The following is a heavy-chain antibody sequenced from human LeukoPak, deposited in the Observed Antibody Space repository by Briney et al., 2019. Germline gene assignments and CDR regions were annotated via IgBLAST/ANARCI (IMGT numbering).Heavy chain of an antibody. CDR1: GYSISSGYY. J-gene: IGHJ5*02. D-gene: IGHD3-3*01. Sequence: SETLSLTCTVSGYSISSGYYWGWIRQPPGKGLEWIGSIYHSGSTYYNPSLKSRVTISVDTSKNQFSLKLSSVTAADTAVYYCARVLPNSFFGAGKNWFDPWGQGTLVTVSS. V-gene: IGHV4-38-2*02. CDR2: IYHSGST. CDR3: ARVLPNSFFGAGKNWFDP.